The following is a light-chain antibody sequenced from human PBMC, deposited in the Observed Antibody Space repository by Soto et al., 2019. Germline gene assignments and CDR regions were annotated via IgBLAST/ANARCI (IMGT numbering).Light chain of an antibody. Sequence: EIVLTQSPGTLSLSPGERATLSCRASQSITSNYLAWYQQRPGQAPRLLIFAASRRATGIPDRFSGGGSGTDFTLTISRLEPEDFAVYYCQQYRSPPRAFGQGTNVESK. CDR3: QQYRSPPRA. J-gene: IGKJ1*01. V-gene: IGKV3-20*01. CDR2: AAS. CDR1: QSITSNY.